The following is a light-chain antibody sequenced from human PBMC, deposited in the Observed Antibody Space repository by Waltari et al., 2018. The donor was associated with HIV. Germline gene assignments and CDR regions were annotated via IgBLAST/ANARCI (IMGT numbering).Light chain of an antibody. CDR2: AAS. CDR3: QQSYITHS. J-gene: IGKJ2*03. V-gene: IGKV1-39*01. Sequence: DIQMTQSPSSLSASVGDRVTITCRASRSIASYLNWYQQKPGKAPSLLIYAASSLQSGVPSRFSGSGSGTDFTLTISSLQPEDFATYFCQQSYITHSFGQGTKLEIK. CDR1: RSIASY.